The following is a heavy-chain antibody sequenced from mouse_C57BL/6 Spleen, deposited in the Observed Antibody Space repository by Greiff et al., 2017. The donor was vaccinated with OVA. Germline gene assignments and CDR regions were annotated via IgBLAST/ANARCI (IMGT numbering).Heavy chain of an antibody. J-gene: IGHJ4*01. Sequence: QVQLKESDAELVKPGASVKISGRGWGEACTDHAIHWMKQRPEQGLEWIGYIYPRDGSTKYNEKFKGKATLTADKSSSTAYMQLNSLTSEDSAVYFCARWLLHAMDYWGQGTSVTVSA. CDR2: IYPRDGST. CDR1: GEACTDHA. CDR3: ARWLLHAMDY. V-gene: IGHV1-78*01. D-gene: IGHD2-3*01.